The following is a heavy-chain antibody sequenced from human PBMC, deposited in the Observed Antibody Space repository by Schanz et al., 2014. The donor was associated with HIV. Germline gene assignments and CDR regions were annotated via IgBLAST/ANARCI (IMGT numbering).Heavy chain of an antibody. V-gene: IGHV3-23*05. CDR1: GFTFSSYA. CDR2: VTNSGSYV. Sequence: EVQLLDSGGGLVQPGGSLRLSCAASGFTFSSYAMSWVRQTPGKGLEWVSAVTNSGSYVNYADSVKGRFTMSRDNSKNTLSLQMDSLRVDDTAIYYCAKRSGRSFGYFDSWGQGLLVTVSS. D-gene: IGHD2-15*01. CDR3: AKRSGRSFGYFDS. J-gene: IGHJ4*02.